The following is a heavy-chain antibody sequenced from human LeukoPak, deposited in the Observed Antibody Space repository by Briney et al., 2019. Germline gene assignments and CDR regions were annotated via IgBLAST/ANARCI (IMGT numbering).Heavy chain of an antibody. Sequence: TGGSLRLSCAASGLTFSNSDMNWVRQAPGKGLQWVSGVSWNGCRTHYADSVKGRFIISRDNSRNFLYQQMNSLRPEDMAVYYCVRCLVWQQLVQYNWFDPWGQGTLVTVPS. CDR3: VRCLVWQQLVQYNWFDP. V-gene: IGHV3-19*01. J-gene: IGHJ5*02. CDR1: GLTFSNSD. D-gene: IGHD6-13*01. CDR2: VSWNGCRT.